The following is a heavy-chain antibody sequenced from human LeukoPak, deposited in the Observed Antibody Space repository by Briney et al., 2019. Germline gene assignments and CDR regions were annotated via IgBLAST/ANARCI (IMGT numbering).Heavy chain of an antibody. Sequence: PSETLSLTCTVSGGSISSYYWSWIRQPAGKGLEWIGRIYTSGSTNYNPSLKSRVTMSVDTSKNQFSLKLSSVTAADTAVYYCARGDYDSSGSAAFDIWGQGTMVTVSS. CDR3: ARGDYDSSGSAAFDI. V-gene: IGHV4-4*07. CDR1: GGSISSYY. CDR2: IYTSGST. J-gene: IGHJ3*02. D-gene: IGHD3-22*01.